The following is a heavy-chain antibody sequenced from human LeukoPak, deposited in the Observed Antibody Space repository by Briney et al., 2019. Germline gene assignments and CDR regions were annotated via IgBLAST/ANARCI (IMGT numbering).Heavy chain of an antibody. CDR1: GGSISGSH. D-gene: IGHD2-21*02. J-gene: IGHJ6*02. CDR3: ARTGGDCSSGLCYYAMDV. V-gene: IGHV4-59*01. CDR2: IHYTGST. Sequence: SEALSLTCLVSGGSISGSHWSWIRQPPGKGLEWIGYIHYTGSTDYNPSLRSRVTLSIDMSKNQFSLRLSSVTAADTAVYYCARTGGDCSSGLCYYAMDVWGQGTTVTVS.